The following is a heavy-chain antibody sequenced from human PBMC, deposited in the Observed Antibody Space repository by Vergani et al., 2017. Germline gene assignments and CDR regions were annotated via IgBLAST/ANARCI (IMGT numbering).Heavy chain of an antibody. V-gene: IGHV3-21*01. CDR2: ISSSSSYI. CDR3: AREVGTSRITIFGVVHDYYGMDV. CDR1: GFTFSSYS. D-gene: IGHD3-3*01. Sequence: EVQLVESGGGLVKPGGSLRLSCAASGFTFSSYSMNWVRQAPGKGLEWVSSISSSSSYIYYADSVKGRFTISRYNAKNSLYLQMNSLRAEDTAVYYCAREVGTSRITIFGVVHDYYGMDVWGQGTTVTVSS. J-gene: IGHJ6*02.